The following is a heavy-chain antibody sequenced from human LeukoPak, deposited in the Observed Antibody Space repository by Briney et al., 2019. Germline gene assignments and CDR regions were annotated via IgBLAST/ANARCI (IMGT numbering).Heavy chain of an antibody. J-gene: IGHJ4*02. V-gene: IGHV4-59*08. CDR2: FSYRGST. Sequence: SETLSLTCTVSGGSINSDYWSWIRQPPGRGLEWIGYFSYRGSTTYNPSLKSRATISVDTSKNQFSLKLSSVTAADTAVYYWARHPCGGSCYFDYWGQGTLVTVSS. D-gene: IGHD2-15*01. CDR3: ARHPCGGSCYFDY. CDR1: GGSINSDY.